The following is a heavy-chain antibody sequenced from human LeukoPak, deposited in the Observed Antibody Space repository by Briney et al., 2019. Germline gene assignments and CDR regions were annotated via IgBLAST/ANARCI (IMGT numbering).Heavy chain of an antibody. CDR2: TYYRSKWYN. D-gene: IGHD5-24*01. Sequence: SQTLSLTCVISGDSVSSKTSGWNWIRQSPSRGLEWLGRTYYRSKWYNDYAVSVKSRITINPDTSKNQFSLQLSSVTPEDTAVYYCARQNNTYHHYNLGWFDPWGQGTLVTVSS. CDR3: ARQNNTYHHYNLGWFDP. J-gene: IGHJ5*02. CDR1: GDSVSSKTSG. V-gene: IGHV6-1*01.